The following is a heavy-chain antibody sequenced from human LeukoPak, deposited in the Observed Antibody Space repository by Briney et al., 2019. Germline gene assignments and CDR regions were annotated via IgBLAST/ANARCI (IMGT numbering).Heavy chain of an antibody. CDR3: APDYYGSGRIS. D-gene: IGHD3-10*01. CDR2: IWYDGSNK. V-gene: IGHV3-33*01. CDR1: GFTFSSYG. J-gene: IGHJ5*02. Sequence: GRSLRLSCAASGFTFSSYGMHWVRQAPGEGLEWVAVIWYDGSNKYYADSVKGRFTISRDNSKNTLYLQMNSLRAEDTAVYYCAPDYYGSGRISWGQGTLVTVSS.